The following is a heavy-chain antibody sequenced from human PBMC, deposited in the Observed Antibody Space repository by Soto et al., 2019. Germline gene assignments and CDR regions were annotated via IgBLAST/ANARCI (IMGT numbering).Heavy chain of an antibody. Sequence: PSETLSLTCAVYGGSFRGYYWSWIRQPPGKGLAWIGEINHSGSTNYNPSLKSRVTISVDTSKNQFSLKLSSVTAADTAVYYCARQGAAGSRYDFWSGYYFDYWGQGTLVTVSS. V-gene: IGHV4-34*01. D-gene: IGHD3-3*01. J-gene: IGHJ4*02. CDR2: INHSGST. CDR1: GGSFRGYY. CDR3: ARQGAAGSRYDFWSGYYFDY.